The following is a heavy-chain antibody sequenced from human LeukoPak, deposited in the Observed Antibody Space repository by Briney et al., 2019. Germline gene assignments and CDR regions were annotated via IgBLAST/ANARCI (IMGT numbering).Heavy chain of an antibody. CDR3: ARDHPLHDYGGNP. V-gene: IGHV1-69*13. D-gene: IGHD4-23*01. CDR2: IIPIFGTA. Sequence: SVKVSCKASAGTFSSYAISWVRPAPGQGLEWMGGIIPIFGTANYAQKFQGRVTITADESTSTAYMELSSLRSEDTAVYYCARDHPLHDYGGNPWGQGTLVTVSS. J-gene: IGHJ5*02. CDR1: AGTFSSYA.